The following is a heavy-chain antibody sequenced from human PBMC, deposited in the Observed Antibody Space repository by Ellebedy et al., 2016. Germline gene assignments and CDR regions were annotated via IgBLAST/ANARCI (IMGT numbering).Heavy chain of an antibody. CDR3: ARGWKTMFGVITEDI. D-gene: IGHD3-3*01. CDR2: ITTYNGDT. Sequence: ASVKVSXKPSGYTFTGHYIHWLRQAPGQGLEWMGWITTYNGDTNYAQRLQGRVTMTKDTSTSTAYMELRSLTSDDTAVYYCARGWKTMFGVITEDIWGQGTLVTVSS. CDR1: GYTFTGHY. J-gene: IGHJ4*02. V-gene: IGHV1-18*04.